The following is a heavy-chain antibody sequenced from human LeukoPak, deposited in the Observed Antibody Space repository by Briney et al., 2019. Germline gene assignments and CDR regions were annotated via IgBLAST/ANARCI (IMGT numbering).Heavy chain of an antibody. Sequence: PSQTLSLTCTVSGGSISSGSYYWSWIRQPAGKGVEWIGRIYTSGSTNYNPSLKSRVTISVDTSKNQFSLKLSSVTAADTAVYYCARQPVYYYYGMDVWGQGTTVTVSS. D-gene: IGHD1-14*01. CDR2: IYTSGST. CDR3: ARQPVYYYYGMDV. CDR1: GGSISSGSYY. V-gene: IGHV4-61*02. J-gene: IGHJ6*02.